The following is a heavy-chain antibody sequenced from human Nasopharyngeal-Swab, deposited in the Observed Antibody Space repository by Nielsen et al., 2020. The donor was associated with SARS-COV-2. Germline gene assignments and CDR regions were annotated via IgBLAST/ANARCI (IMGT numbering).Heavy chain of an antibody. Sequence: GESLKISCKGSGYSFTSYWISWVRQMPGKGLEWMGRIDPSDSYTNYSPSFQGHVTISADKSISTAYLQWSSLKASDTAMYYCARHLLVGYSYGPSELEPTMPDYWGQGTLVTVSS. D-gene: IGHD5-18*01. J-gene: IGHJ4*02. CDR2: IDPSDSYT. CDR1: GYSFTSYW. V-gene: IGHV5-10-1*01. CDR3: ARHLLVGYSYGPSELEPTMPDY.